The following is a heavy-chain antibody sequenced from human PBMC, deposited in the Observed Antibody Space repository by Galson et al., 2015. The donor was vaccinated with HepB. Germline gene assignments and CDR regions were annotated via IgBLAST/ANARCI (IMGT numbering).Heavy chain of an antibody. CDR2: ITAGGRT. Sequence: SLRLSCAASGFAFGTHSMTWVRQASGKGLEWVSTITAGGRTTYAESVTGRFTLSRDNSNNRMYLQMNNLKVADTAVYYCAKGTERRLTTMASHNYFDRWGRGTLVTVSS. D-gene: IGHD5-24*01. CDR3: AKGTERRLTTMASHNYFDR. V-gene: IGHV3-23*01. J-gene: IGHJ4*02. CDR1: GFAFGTHS.